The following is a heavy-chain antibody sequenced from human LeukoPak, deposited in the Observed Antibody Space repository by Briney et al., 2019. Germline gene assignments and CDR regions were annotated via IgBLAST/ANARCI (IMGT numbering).Heavy chain of an antibody. J-gene: IGHJ6*02. CDR1: GFTFSDYS. CDR3: ARDRTDRSGWFYYYYGMDV. CDR2: IVASGGST. Sequence: GGSLRLSCAASGFTFSDYSMNWVRQAPRKGLEWVSSIVASGGSTYYADSVKGRFTISRDNAKNSLYLQMNSLRAEDTALYHCARDRTDRSGWFYYYYGMDVWGQGTTVTVSS. V-gene: IGHV3-23*01. D-gene: IGHD6-19*01.